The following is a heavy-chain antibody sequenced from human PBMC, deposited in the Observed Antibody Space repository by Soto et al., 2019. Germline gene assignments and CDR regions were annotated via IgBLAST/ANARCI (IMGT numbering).Heavy chain of an antibody. Sequence: SETLPLTCAVSGGSISIGGYSLSWIRQPPGKGLEWIGYIYHSGSTYYNPSLKSRVTISVDRSKNQFSLKLSSVTAADTAVYYCARAHGREGVYKLVLRLSDYWGQGTLVTFSS. D-gene: IGHD1-7*01. V-gene: IGHV4-30-2*01. CDR2: IYHSGST. CDR3: ARAHGREGVYKLVLRLSDY. CDR1: GGSISIGGYS. J-gene: IGHJ4*02.